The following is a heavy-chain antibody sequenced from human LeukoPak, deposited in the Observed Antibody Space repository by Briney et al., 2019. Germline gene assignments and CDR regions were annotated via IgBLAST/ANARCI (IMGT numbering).Heavy chain of an antibody. J-gene: IGHJ4*02. Sequence: SDTLSLTCTVSGASISIADYYWSWIRQPPGKDLEWIGHIYYSVGTYYNPSLKSRVTISLDTSKNQFSLKLTSVTAADTAVYYCARQLRGFDFWGQGTLVTVSS. D-gene: IGHD2-2*01. V-gene: IGHV4-30-4*02. CDR1: GASISIADYY. CDR2: IYYSVGT. CDR3: ARQLRGFDF.